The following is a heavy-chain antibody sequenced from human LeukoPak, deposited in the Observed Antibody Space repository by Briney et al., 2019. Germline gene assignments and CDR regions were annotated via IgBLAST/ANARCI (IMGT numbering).Heavy chain of an antibody. J-gene: IGHJ4*02. Sequence: PGGSLRLSCAASGFTFSSYWMSWVRQAPGKGLEWVANIKQDGSEKYYVDSVKGRFTISRDNAKNSLYLQMNSLRAEDTAVYYCARGGQQLVDYYFGYWGQGTLVTVSS. CDR1: GFTFSSYW. CDR3: ARGGQQLVDYYFGY. CDR2: IKQDGSEK. D-gene: IGHD6-13*01. V-gene: IGHV3-7*01.